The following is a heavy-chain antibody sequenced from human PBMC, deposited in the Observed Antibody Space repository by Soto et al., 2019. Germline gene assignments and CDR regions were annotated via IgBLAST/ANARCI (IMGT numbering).Heavy chain of an antibody. CDR3: ARARRVDYTARLIDH. Sequence: AVKVSCKASGYTFTSYYMHWVRQAPGQGLEWMGIINPSGGSTSYAQKFQGRVTMTRDKTPSTIYMELSSLKTEDTAVYYCARARRVDYTARLIDHWGQGTLVTVSS. CDR2: INPSGGST. CDR1: GYTFTSYY. V-gene: IGHV1-46*01. J-gene: IGHJ4*02. D-gene: IGHD1-26*01.